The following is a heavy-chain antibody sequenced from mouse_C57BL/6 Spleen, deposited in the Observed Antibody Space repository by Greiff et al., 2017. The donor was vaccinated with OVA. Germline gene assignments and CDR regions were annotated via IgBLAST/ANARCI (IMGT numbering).Heavy chain of an antibody. J-gene: IGHJ2*01. CDR1: GYSFTSYY. CDR2: IYPGSGNT. D-gene: IGHD1-1*01. Sequence: VQLQQSGPELVKPGASVKISCKASGYSFTSYYIHWVKQRPGQGLEWIGWIYPGSGNTKYNEKFKGKATLTADTSSSTAYMQLSILTSEDSAVYYCARWALYGSSFYYFDYWGQGTTLTVSS. V-gene: IGHV1-66*01. CDR3: ARWALYGSSFYYFDY.